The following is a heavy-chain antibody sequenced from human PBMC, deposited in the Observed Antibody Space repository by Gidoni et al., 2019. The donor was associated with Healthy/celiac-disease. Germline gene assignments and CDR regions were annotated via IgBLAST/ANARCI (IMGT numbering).Heavy chain of an antibody. Sequence: EVQLVESGGGLVQPGGSLRLSCAASGFTFSSYWMSWVRQAPGKGLEWVANIKQDGSEKYYVDSVKGRFTISRDNAKNSLYLQMNSLGAEDTAVYYCASFGWSWATGNFDYWGQGTLVTVSS. CDR2: IKQDGSEK. J-gene: IGHJ4*02. V-gene: IGHV3-7*01. D-gene: IGHD2-15*01. CDR1: GFTFSSYW. CDR3: ASFGWSWATGNFDY.